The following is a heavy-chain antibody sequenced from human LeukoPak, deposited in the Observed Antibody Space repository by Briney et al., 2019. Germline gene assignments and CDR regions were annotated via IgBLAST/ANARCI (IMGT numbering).Heavy chain of an antibody. CDR3: ARVRGIAVAGPLLYYFDY. Sequence: SETLSLTCTVSGGSISSYYWSWIRQPPGKGLEWIGYIYYSGSTNYNPSLKSRVTISVDTSKNQFSLKLSSVTAADTAAYYCARVRGIAVAGPLLYYFDYWGQGTLVTVSS. CDR2: IYYSGST. CDR1: GGSISSYY. V-gene: IGHV4-59*01. D-gene: IGHD6-19*01. J-gene: IGHJ4*02.